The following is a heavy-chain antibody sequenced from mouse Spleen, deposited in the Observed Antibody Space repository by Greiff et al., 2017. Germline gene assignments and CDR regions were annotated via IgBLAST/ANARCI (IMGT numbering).Heavy chain of an antibody. CDR2: ISNGGGST. CDR3: ARQGGYSWFAY. V-gene: IGHV5-12*02. Sequence: EVQGVESGGGLVQPGGSLKLSCATSGFTFSDYYMYWVRQTPEKRLEWVAYISNGGGSTYYPDTVKGRFTISRDNAKNTLYLQMSRLKSEDTAMYYCARQGGYSWFAYWGQGTLVTVSA. CDR1: GFTFSDYY. D-gene: IGHD2-3*01. J-gene: IGHJ3*01.